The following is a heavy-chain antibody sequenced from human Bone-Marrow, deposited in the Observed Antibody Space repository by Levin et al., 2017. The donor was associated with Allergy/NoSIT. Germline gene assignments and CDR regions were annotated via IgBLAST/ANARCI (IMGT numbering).Heavy chain of an antibody. CDR2: IYWDDDK. D-gene: IGHD5-18*01. CDR1: SLPAGPVG. J-gene: IGHJ4*02. CDR3: AHRNSYGPFDS. V-gene: IGHV2-5*02. Sequence: SLPAGPVGVGWLRPPPGKALAWLALIYWDDDKRYSPSLETRLTVIKDTSRNQVVLTMTNMDPSDTATYYCAHRNSYGPFDSWGQGTLVTVSS.